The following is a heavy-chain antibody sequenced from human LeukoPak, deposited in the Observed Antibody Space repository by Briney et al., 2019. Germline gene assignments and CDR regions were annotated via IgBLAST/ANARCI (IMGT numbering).Heavy chain of an antibody. CDR1: GYSFTSYW. CDR2: IYPGDSDT. D-gene: IGHD3-3*01. J-gene: IGHJ4*02. V-gene: IGHV5-51*01. Sequence: GESLKISCKGSGYSFTSYWIGWVRQMPGKGLEWMGIIYPGDSDTRYSLSFQGQVTISADKSISTAYLQWSSLKASDTAMYYCARPPRYDFWSGYPPYFDYWGQGTLVTVSS. CDR3: ARPPRYDFWSGYPPYFDY.